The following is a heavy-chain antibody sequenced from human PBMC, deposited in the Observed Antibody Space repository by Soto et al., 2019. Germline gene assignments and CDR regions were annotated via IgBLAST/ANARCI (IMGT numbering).Heavy chain of an antibody. Sequence: DVQPVESGGTLVQPGGSLRLSCAASGLTVSINYMSWVRQAPGKGPEWLSVIYTGGSTHYADSVKGRFTISRDNSKNTLYLQMNSLRVEDTAVYYCARDSSMVRGVIIPFDYWGQGTLVTVSS. CDR2: IYTGGST. CDR3: ARDSSMVRGVIIPFDY. CDR1: GLTVSINY. D-gene: IGHD3-10*01. V-gene: IGHV3-66*01. J-gene: IGHJ4*02.